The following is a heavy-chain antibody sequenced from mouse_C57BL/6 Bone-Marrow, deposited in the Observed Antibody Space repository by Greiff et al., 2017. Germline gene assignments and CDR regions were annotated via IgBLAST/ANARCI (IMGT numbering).Heavy chain of an antibody. J-gene: IGHJ2*01. CDR3: AREGNYYGSSLDY. V-gene: IGHV1-63*01. CDR1: GYTFTNYW. CDR2: IYPGGGYT. D-gene: IGHD1-1*01. Sequence: QVQLQQSGAELVRPGTSVKMSCKASGYTFTNYWIGWAKQRPGHGLEWIGDIYPGGGYTNYNEKFKGKATLTADKSSSTAYMQFSSLTSEDSAIYYCAREGNYYGSSLDYWGQGTTLTVSS.